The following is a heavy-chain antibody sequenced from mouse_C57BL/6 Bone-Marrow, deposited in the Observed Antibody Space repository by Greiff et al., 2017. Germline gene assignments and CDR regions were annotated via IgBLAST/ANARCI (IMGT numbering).Heavy chain of an antibody. CDR1: GYTFTDYY. J-gene: IGHJ2*01. D-gene: IGHD1-1*01. Sequence: VQLQQSGPELVKPGASVKISCKASGYTFTDYYMNWVKQSHGKSLEWIGDINPNNGGTSYNQKFKGKATLTVDKSSSTAYMELRSLTSEDSAVYYCAREGAYYYGSSPSYYFDYWGQGTTLTVSS. CDR3: AREGAYYYGSSPSYYFDY. CDR2: INPNNGGT. V-gene: IGHV1-26*01.